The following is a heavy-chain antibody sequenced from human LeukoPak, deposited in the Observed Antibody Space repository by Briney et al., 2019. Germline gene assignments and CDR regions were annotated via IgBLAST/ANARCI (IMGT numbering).Heavy chain of an antibody. Sequence: GESLKIPCKGSGYTFTSYWIAWVRQMPGKGLEWMGTIYPGDSDTRYSPSFQGQVTISADKSISTAYLQWSSLKASDTAMYYCASSAGHSWGDYWGQGTLVTVSS. V-gene: IGHV5-51*01. CDR2: IYPGDSDT. D-gene: IGHD6-13*01. CDR1: GYTFTSYW. CDR3: ASSAGHSWGDY. J-gene: IGHJ4*02.